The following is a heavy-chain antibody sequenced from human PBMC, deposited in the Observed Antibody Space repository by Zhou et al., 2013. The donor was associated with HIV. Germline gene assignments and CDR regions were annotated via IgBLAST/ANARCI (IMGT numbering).Heavy chain of an antibody. CDR2: IIPILGIA. D-gene: IGHD6-19*01. CDR3: ARGQQWLVSWWFDP. J-gene: IGHJ5*02. Sequence: QVQLVQSGAEVKKPGSSVKVSCKASGGTFSSYAISWVRQAPGQGLEWMGRIIPILGIANYAQKFQGRVTITADKSTSTAYMELSSLRSEDTAVYYCARGQQWLVSWWFDPWGQGTLVTVSS. V-gene: IGHV1-69*04. CDR1: GGTFSSYA.